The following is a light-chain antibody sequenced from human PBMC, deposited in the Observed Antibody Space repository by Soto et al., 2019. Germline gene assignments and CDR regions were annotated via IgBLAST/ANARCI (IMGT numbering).Light chain of an antibody. V-gene: IGLV2-14*03. CDR1: SSDVGGYNY. CDR3: SSYTSISTYV. Sequence: QSVLTQPASVSGCPGQSITISCTGTSSDVGGYNYVSWYQQHPGKAPKLMIYGVNNRPSGVSNRFSGSKSGNTASLTISGLQTEDDADYYCSSYTSISTYVFGTGTKVTVL. J-gene: IGLJ1*01. CDR2: GVN.